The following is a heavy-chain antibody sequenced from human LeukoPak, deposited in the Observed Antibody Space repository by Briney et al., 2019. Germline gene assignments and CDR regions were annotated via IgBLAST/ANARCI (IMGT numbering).Heavy chain of an antibody. CDR1: GFTFSSYA. D-gene: IGHD2-21*01. Sequence: TGRSLRLSCAASGFTFSSYALHWVRQAPGKGLEWVAVISNDGSYKYYADSVKSRFTISRDNSKNTLYLQMNSLRAEDTAVYYCARGHIGMFFDYWGQGTLVTVSS. J-gene: IGHJ4*02. V-gene: IGHV3-30*01. CDR3: ARGHIGMFFDY. CDR2: ISNDGSYK.